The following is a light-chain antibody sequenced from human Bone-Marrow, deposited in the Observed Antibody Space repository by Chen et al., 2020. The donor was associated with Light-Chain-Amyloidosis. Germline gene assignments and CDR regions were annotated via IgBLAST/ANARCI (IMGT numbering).Light chain of an antibody. J-gene: IGKJ2*01. Sequence: ETVLTQSPGTLSLSPGESATLSCRASQTVGGRYLAWYQQKPGQSPRLLIHGASSRATGIPDRFSGSGSGTDFPLSISRLEPEDFAVYYCHQYVTPPYTFGQGTKLEIK. CDR3: HQYVTPPYT. CDR1: QTVGGRY. CDR2: GAS. V-gene: IGKV3-20*01.